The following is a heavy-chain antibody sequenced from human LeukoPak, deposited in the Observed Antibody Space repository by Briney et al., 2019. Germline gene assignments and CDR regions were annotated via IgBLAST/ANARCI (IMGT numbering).Heavy chain of an antibody. CDR1: GFTFSSYS. CDR2: ISSSSVYI. D-gene: IGHD3-10*01. J-gene: IGHJ6*02. V-gene: IGHV3-21*01. Sequence: GGSLRLSCAASGFTFSSYSMNWVRQAPGKGLEWVSFISSSSVYIFYVDSVKGRFTISRDNAKNSLYLQMNGLRAEDTAVYYCAREGESPYYGSGSADVWGQGTTVTVSS. CDR3: AREGESPYYGSGSADV.